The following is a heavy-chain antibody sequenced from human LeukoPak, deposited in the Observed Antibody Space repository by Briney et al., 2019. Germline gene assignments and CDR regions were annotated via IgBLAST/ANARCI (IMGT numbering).Heavy chain of an antibody. CDR3: ATGFWGSLETDY. V-gene: IGHV1-24*01. Sequence: GASVKVSCKVSGYTLTELSMHWVRQAPGKGLEWMGGFDPEDGETIYAQKFQGRVTMTEDTSTDTAYMELSSLRSEDTDVYYCATGFWGSLETDYWGQGTLVTVSS. J-gene: IGHJ4*02. CDR2: FDPEDGET. D-gene: IGHD3-16*02. CDR1: GYTLTELS.